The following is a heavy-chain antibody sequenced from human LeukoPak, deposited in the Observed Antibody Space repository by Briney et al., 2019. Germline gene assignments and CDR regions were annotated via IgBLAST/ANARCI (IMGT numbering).Heavy chain of an antibody. D-gene: IGHD2-15*01. V-gene: IGHV4-59*01. CDR1: GDSINSNY. CDR2: IYYGGST. Sequence: SETLSLTCSVSGDSINSNYWRWMRQPPGKGLEWIGYIYYGGSTNYNPSLKSPVSMSVDTSKNQFSLNLSSVTAADTAVYHCARLLAGCPGGRCRAHFDYWGQGTLVTVSS. CDR3: ARLLAGCPGGRCRAHFDY. J-gene: IGHJ4*02.